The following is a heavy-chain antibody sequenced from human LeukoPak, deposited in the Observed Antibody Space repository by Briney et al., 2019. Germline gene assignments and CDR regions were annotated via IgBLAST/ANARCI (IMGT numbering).Heavy chain of an antibody. J-gene: IGHJ5*02. D-gene: IGHD1-26*01. CDR1: AFIFISDA. CDR2: ISGGDAST. Sequence: GSLRLSCAASAFIFISDAISLVRLSPGNRPDCFSIISGGDASTYYTHYVNSHFTISTYNAKNTLYLQMNNLIGADTSPNYHAKGRRNNGRGEHPWAQGTMVTVSS. V-gene: IGHV3-23*01. CDR3: AKGRRNNGRGEHP.